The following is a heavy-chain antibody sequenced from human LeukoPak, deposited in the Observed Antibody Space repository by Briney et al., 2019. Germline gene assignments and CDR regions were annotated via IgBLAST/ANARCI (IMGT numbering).Heavy chain of an antibody. CDR1: GHTFTSYA. V-gene: IGHV1-3*01. Sequence: ASVKVSCKSSGHTFTSYAMHWVRQAPGQKLEWMGWINAGNGDTKYSQKFQGRVTITRDTSASTAYMELSSLRSEDTAVYYCARCGPGSTSCYNKGNIGMDVWGKGTTVTVSS. J-gene: IGHJ6*04. CDR3: ARCGPGSTSCYNKGNIGMDV. D-gene: IGHD2-2*02. CDR2: INAGNGDT.